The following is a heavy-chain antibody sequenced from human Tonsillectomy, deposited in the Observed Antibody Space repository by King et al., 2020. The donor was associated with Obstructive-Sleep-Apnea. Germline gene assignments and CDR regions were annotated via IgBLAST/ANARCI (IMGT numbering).Heavy chain of an antibody. CDR1: GGSISSYY. Sequence: QLQESGPGLVKPSETLSLTCTVSGGSISSYYWSWIRQPPGKGLEWIGYISYSGSTNYNPSLKGRVTTSVDTSKNQFSLKLSSVTAADTAVYYCARSLDSSGYYYTNYWGQGTLVTVSS. V-gene: IGHV4-59*08. D-gene: IGHD3-22*01. J-gene: IGHJ4*02. CDR3: ARSLDSSGYYYTNY. CDR2: ISYSGST.